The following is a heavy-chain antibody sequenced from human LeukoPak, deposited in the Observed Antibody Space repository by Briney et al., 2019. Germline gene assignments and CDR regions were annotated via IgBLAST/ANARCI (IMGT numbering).Heavy chain of an antibody. Sequence: ASVKVSCKASGYTFTGYYMHWVRQAPGQGLEWMGWINPNSGGTNYAQKFQGRVTMTRDTSISTAYMELSRLRPDDTAVYYCARKGPLTDDNWFDPWGQGTLVTVSS. J-gene: IGHJ5*02. D-gene: IGHD3-16*01. CDR3: ARKGPLTDDNWFDP. V-gene: IGHV1-2*02. CDR2: INPNSGGT. CDR1: GYTFTGYY.